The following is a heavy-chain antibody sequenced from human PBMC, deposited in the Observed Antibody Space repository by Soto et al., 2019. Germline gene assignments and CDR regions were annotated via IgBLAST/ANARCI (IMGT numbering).Heavy chain of an antibody. J-gene: IGHJ4*01. CDR3: ATGAVSATAMGDF. Sequence: ASVKVSCKASGYTFSGCHMHWVRQAPGQGLEYMGWINPDSGGTHYAQKFQGRVSMTRDTSISTAYMELSRLRPDDTAVYYCATGAVSATAMGDFWGQGTLVTVSS. CDR1: GYTFSGCH. V-gene: IGHV1-2*02. D-gene: IGHD2-2*01. CDR2: INPDSGGT.